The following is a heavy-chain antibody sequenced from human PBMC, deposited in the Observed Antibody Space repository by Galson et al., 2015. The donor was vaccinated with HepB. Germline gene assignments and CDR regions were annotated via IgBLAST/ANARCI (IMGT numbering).Heavy chain of an antibody. D-gene: IGHD3-9*01. Sequence: SLRLSCAASGFTFSGYGMHWVRQAPGKGLEWVAVIWYDGSKQYYADSVKGRFTISRDNSGNTLYMQMNSLRVEDTAVYYCARIPPDYFDTSDAIWGHGALVTVSS. V-gene: IGHV3-33*01. J-gene: IGHJ3*02. CDR1: GFTFSGYG. CDR2: IWYDGSKQ. CDR3: ARIPPDYFDTSDAI.